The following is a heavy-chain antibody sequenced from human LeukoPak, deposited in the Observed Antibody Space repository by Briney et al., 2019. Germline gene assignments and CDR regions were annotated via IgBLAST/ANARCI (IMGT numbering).Heavy chain of an antibody. Sequence: HPGRSLRLSCAASGFTFSSYEMNWVRQAPGKWLEWVSYISASGSTIYYADSVKGRFTISRDSAENSLYLQMNTLRAEDTAVYYCARGAARSYFPIGFDYWGQGSLVTVSS. CDR3: ARGAARSYFPIGFDY. J-gene: IGHJ4*02. CDR2: ISASGSTI. V-gene: IGHV3-48*03. D-gene: IGHD6-6*01. CDR1: GFTFSSYE.